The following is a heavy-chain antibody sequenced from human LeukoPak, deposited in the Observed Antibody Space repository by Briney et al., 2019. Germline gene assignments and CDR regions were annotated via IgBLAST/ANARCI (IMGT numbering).Heavy chain of an antibody. D-gene: IGHD3-10*01. CDR2: TYYRSKWYN. V-gene: IGHV6-1*01. CDR3: ARDHAYGSGRPYYFDY. J-gene: IGHJ4*02. CDR1: GDSVSSNSAA. Sequence: SQTLSLTCAISGDSVSSNSAAWNWIRQSPSRGLEWLGRTYYRSKWYNDYAVYVKSRITINPDTSKNQFSLQLNSVTPEDTAVYYCARDHAYGSGRPYYFDYWGQGTLVTVSS.